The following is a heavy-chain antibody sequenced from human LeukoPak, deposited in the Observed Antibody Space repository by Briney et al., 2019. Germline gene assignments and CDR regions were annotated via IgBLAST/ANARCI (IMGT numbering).Heavy chain of an antibody. CDR3: ARRCSSSNCFYY. J-gene: IGHJ4*02. Sequence: SETLSLTCTVSGGSISSSSYYWGWIRQPPGKGLEWIGSIYYTGSTYYNPSLKSRVTISVDTSKNQFSLKLSSVTAADTAVYYCARRCSSSNCFYYWGQGTLVTVPS. CDR2: IYYTGST. V-gene: IGHV4-39*01. D-gene: IGHD2-2*01. CDR1: GGSISSSSYY.